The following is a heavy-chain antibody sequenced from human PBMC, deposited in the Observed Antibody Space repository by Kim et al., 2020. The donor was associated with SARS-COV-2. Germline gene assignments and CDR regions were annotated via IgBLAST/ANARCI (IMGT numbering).Heavy chain of an antibody. J-gene: IGHJ6*02. CDR3: ARKPGVIQKIYYYGMDV. V-gene: IGHV3-30*01. D-gene: IGHD3-10*01. Sequence: KGPLTIPRDNAKNTLYLQMNSLRAEDTAVYYCARKPGVIQKIYYYGMDVWGQGTTVTVSS.